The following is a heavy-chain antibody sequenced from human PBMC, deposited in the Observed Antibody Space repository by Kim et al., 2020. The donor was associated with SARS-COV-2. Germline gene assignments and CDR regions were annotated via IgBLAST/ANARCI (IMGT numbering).Heavy chain of an antibody. V-gene: IGHV1-2*04. D-gene: IGHD2-15*01. CDR1: GYTFTGYY. CDR3: ARERGRSPTSRNYYYYYGMDV. CDR2: INPNSGGT. Sequence: ASVKVSCKASGYTFTGYYMHWVRQAPGQGLEWMGWINPNSGGTNYAQKFQGWVTMTRDTSISTAYMELSRLRSDDTAVYYCARERGRSPTSRNYYYYYGMDVWGQGTTVTVSS. J-gene: IGHJ6*02.